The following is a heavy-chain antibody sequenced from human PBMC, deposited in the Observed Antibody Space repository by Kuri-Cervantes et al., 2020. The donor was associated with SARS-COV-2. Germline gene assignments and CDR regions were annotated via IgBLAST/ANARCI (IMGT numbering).Heavy chain of an antibody. D-gene: IGHD3/OR15-3a*01. CDR1: GGSISSYY. J-gene: IGHJ6*03. V-gene: IGHV4-59*01. CDR3: ARVDGLGYYYYYMDV. Sequence: SETLSLTCTVSGGSISSYYWSWIRQPPGKGPEWIGYIYYSGSTNYNPSLKSRVTISVDTSKNQFSLKLSSVTAADTAVYYCARVDGLGYYYYYMDVWGKGTTVTVSS. CDR2: IYYSGST.